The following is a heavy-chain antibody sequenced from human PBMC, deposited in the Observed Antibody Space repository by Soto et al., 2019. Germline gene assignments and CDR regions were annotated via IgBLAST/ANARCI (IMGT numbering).Heavy chain of an antibody. J-gene: IGHJ4*02. CDR3: AREIVVARGASYFDY. V-gene: IGHV3-7*04. CDR2: IRQDGSEK. Sequence: GGSLRLSCVGSGFTFSSNWMSWVRQAPGKGLEWVGNIRQDGSEKTYVDTVKGRFTISRDNAKNSLYLQMNSLRAEDTAVYYCAREIVVARGASYFDYWGPGTLVTVSS. D-gene: IGHD2-2*01. CDR1: GFTFSSNW.